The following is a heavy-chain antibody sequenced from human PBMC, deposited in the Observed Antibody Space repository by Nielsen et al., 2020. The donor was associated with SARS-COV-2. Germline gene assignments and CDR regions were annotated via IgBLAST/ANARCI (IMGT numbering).Heavy chain of an antibody. V-gene: IGHV3-74*01. CDR3: VRGLQVPNGLAHR. CDR1: AFTFSTYW. CDR2: INIDGSST. D-gene: IGHD3-16*01. Sequence: GESLKTSCAASAFTFSTYWMHWVRQAPGKGLVWVSRINIDGSSTSYADSVEGPFTISRDNAKNTLYLQMNSLRAEDTAVYYCVRGLQVPNGLAHRWGQGTLVTVSS. J-gene: IGHJ4*02.